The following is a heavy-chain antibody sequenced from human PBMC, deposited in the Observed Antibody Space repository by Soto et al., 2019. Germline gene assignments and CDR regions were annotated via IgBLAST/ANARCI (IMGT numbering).Heavy chain of an antibody. Sequence: XGSLRLSCAASGFTFSSSCMYWFRQAPGKGLVWVSGISGDGGTTTHADSVKGRFTISRDNAKNTLYLQMNSLRVEDTAVYYCERAGLLASGDYWGQGTLVTVSS. CDR3: ERAGLLASGDY. V-gene: IGHV3-74*01. J-gene: IGHJ4*02. CDR2: ISGDGGTT. D-gene: IGHD1-26*01. CDR1: GFTFSSSC.